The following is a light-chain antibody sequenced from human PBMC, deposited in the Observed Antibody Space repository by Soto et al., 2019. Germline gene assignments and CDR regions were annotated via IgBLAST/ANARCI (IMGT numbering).Light chain of an antibody. V-gene: IGKV1-5*03. CDR2: RAS. CDR1: QSISSW. J-gene: IGKJ2*01. Sequence: DIQMTQTPSTLSASVGDRVTITCRASQSISSWLAWYQQRPGKDPKLLIYRASSLESGVPSRFSGSRSGTEYTVTISSLQPDGFATYYCLQYKSLYTFGHGTKLKIK. CDR3: LQYKSLYT.